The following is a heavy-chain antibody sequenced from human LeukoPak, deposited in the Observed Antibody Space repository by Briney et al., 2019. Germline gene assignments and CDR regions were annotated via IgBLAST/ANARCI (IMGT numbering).Heavy chain of an antibody. V-gene: IGHV4-34*01. Sequence: PSETLSLTCAVYGGSFSGYFWSWIRQPPGKGLEWIGEINHSGSTNYNPSLKSRVTISVDTSKNQFSLKVSSVTAADTAVYYCARGGCSSTSCYYDYWGQGTLVTVSS. J-gene: IGHJ4*02. CDR2: INHSGST. CDR1: GGSFSGYF. CDR3: ARGGCSSTSCYYDY. D-gene: IGHD2-2*01.